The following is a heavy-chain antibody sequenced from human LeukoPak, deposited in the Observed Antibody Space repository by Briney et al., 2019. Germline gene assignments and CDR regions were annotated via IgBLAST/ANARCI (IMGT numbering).Heavy chain of an antibody. CDR3: ARVGARLGAFDI. CDR2: ISWNSGSI. CDR1: GFTFDDYA. V-gene: IGHV3-9*01. D-gene: IGHD6-25*01. Sequence: GGSLRLSCAASGFTFDDYAMHWVRQAPGKGLGWVSGISWNSGSIGYADSVKGRFTISRDNAKNSLYLQMNSLRAEDTAVYYCARVGARLGAFDIWGQGTMVTVSS. J-gene: IGHJ3*02.